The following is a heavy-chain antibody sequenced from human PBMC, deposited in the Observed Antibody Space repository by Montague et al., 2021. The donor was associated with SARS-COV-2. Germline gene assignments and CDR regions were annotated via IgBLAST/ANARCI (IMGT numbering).Heavy chain of an antibody. CDR2: IHSAGRGT. J-gene: IGHJ5*02. V-gene: IGHV3-23*03. D-gene: IGHD3-9*01. CDR1: GFTFSNSP. Sequence: SLRLSCAASGFTFSNSPMSWVRQAPGKGLEWVSVIHSAGRGTYYADPVQGRFTISRDNLKNTVYLQMNSLRDVDTALYYCAKVGDILTGYSLINLDAWGQGTPVVVSS. CDR3: AKVGDILTGYSLINLDA.